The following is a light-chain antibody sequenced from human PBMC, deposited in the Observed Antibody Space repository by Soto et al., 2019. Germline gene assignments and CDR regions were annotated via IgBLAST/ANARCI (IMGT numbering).Light chain of an antibody. J-gene: IGKJ5*01. Sequence: DIQMNQSPSSLSASVGYRVTITCRASQNIDIFLSRYQQKPGKAPKLLIYAASSLQSGVPSRFSGSGSGTDFTLTISSLQTEDFATYYCQQSYSTRSITFGQGTRLEIK. CDR3: QQSYSTRSIT. CDR2: AAS. V-gene: IGKV1-39*01. CDR1: QNIDIF.